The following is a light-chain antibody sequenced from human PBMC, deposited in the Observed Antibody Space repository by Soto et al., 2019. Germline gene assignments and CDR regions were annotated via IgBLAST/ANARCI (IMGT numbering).Light chain of an antibody. J-gene: IGLJ3*02. CDR1: SSDVGGFPY. Sequence: QSVLTQPASVSGSPGQSITISCTGTSSDVGGFPYVSWYQQVPGKAPKLMISAVTQRPSGVPDRFSGSKSGNTASLTISGLQADDEADYFCCSYTASDLWVFGGGTKLTVL. CDR3: CSYTASDLWV. CDR2: AVT. V-gene: IGLV2-14*03.